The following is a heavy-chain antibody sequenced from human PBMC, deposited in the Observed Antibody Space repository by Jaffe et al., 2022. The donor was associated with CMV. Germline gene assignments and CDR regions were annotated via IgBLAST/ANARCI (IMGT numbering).Heavy chain of an antibody. V-gene: IGHV4-39*01. CDR3: ARHPPGDYYMDV. D-gene: IGHD7-27*01. CDR1: GGSISSSSYY. CDR2: IYYSGST. Sequence: QLQLQESGPGLVKPSETLSLTCTVSGGSISSSSYYWGWIRQPPGKGLEWIGSIYYSGSTYYNPSLKSRVTISVDTSKNQFSLKLSSVTAADTAVYYCARHPPGDYYMDVWGKGTTVTVSS. J-gene: IGHJ6*03.